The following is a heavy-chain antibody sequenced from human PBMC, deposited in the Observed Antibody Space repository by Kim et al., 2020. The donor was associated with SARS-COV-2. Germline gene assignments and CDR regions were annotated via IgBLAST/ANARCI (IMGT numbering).Heavy chain of an antibody. CDR2: IYFTGIT. CDR1: GGSMSTHY. V-gene: IGHV4-59*11. D-gene: IGHD5-12*01. CDR3: ARAVGYDVFPHFLVS. J-gene: IGHJ5*02. Sequence: SETLSLTCTVSGGSMSTHYWSWIRQPPGKRLEWIGFIYFTGITRYNPSLESRLAISVDTSKNQFSLNLASVTSADTAFYYCARAVGYDVFPHFLVSWGQGILLTVSS.